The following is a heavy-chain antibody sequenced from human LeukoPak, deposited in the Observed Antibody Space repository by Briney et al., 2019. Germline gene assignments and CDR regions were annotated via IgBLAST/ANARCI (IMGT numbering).Heavy chain of an antibody. Sequence: GGSLRLSCAASGFTFDDYAMHWVRQAPGKGLEWVSGISWNSGSIGYADSVEGRFTISRDNAKNSLYLQMNSLRAEDTAVYYCAKEGIVVVVAENHMDVWGQGTTVTVSS. J-gene: IGHJ6*02. CDR3: AKEGIVVVVAENHMDV. CDR1: GFTFDDYA. V-gene: IGHV3-9*01. D-gene: IGHD2-15*01. CDR2: ISWNSGSI.